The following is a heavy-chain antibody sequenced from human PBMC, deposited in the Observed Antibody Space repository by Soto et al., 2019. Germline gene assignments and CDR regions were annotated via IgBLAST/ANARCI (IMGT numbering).Heavy chain of an antibody. J-gene: IGHJ4*02. CDR2: SNVGNGNT. CDR3: ARKDDLWDSSGLDY. D-gene: IGHD3-22*01. V-gene: IGHV1-3*05. CDR1: GYSLTRYG. Sequence: QVQLVQSGAAEAKPGASVKVSCKASGYSLTRYGIPWVRQAPGQRPEWMGWSNVGNGNTKYSQKFQDRVTITRDTSASTAYMELSSLRSEDTAVYYCARKDDLWDSSGLDYWGQGTLVTVSS.